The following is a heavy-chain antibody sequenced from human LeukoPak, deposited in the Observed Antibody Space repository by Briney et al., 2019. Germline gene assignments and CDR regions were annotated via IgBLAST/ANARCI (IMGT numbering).Heavy chain of an antibody. V-gene: IGHV1-18*01. D-gene: IGHD3-22*01. CDR3: ARAASGYYDSSGRGLFDY. CDR2: IGAYNGNT. CDR1: GYTFTSYG. J-gene: IGHJ4*02. Sequence: ASVKVSCKASGYTFTSYGISWVRQAPGQGLEWMGWIGAYNGNTNYAQKLQGRVTMTTDTSTSTAYMELRSLRSDDTAVYYCARAASGYYDSSGRGLFDYWGQGTLVTVSS.